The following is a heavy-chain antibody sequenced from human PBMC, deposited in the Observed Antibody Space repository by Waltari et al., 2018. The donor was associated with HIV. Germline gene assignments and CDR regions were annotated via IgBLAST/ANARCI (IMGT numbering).Heavy chain of an antibody. CDR2: IHYSGST. CDR3: ARGYRGDVLMLYTMSGMDV. D-gene: IGHD2-8*01. CDR1: GGSISSYY. J-gene: IGHJ6*02. Sequence: QVQLQESGPGLVKPSETLSVTCTVSGGSISSYYWSWIRQPPGKGLEWIGYIHYSGSTNYNPSLKSRVTISVDTSKNQFSLKMSSVTAADTAVYYCARGYRGDVLMLYTMSGMDVWGQGTTVTVSS. V-gene: IGHV4-59*01.